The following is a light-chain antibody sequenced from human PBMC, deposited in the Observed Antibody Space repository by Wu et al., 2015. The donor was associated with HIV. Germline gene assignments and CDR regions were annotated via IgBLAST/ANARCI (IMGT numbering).Light chain of an antibody. CDR3: QQYGSSPLYS. CDR2: GAS. J-gene: IGKJ2*03. CDR1: QNVDNY. Sequence: DIVLTQSPATLSLSPGERATLSCRASQNVDNYLAWYQQKLGQAPRLLIYGASSRATGIPDRFSGGGSGTDFTLTISRLEPEDTAVYYCQQYGSSPLYSFGQGTKLEIK. V-gene: IGKV3-20*01.